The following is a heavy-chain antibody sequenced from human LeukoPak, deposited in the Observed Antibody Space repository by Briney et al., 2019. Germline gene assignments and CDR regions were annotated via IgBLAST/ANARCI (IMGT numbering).Heavy chain of an antibody. V-gene: IGHV3-23*01. CDR2: LSPSGASI. CDR1: GFTFSSYA. J-gene: IGHJ4*02. CDR3: ARDGYGDYSFGS. Sequence: GGSLRLSCAASGFTFSSYAMSWVPRAPGGGREWVSSLSPSGASIYYADSVKGRFTISRDNSKNTVYLQMISLRAEDTAVYYCARDGYGDYSFGSWGQGTLVTVSS. D-gene: IGHD4-17*01.